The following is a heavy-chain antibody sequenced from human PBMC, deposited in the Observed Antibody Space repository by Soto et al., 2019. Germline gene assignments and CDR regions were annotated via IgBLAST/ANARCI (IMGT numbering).Heavy chain of an antibody. CDR1: GDTFTDYY. V-gene: IGHV1-46*01. Sequence: QVQLMQSGAEVKKPGASVKVSCKASGDTFTDYYIHWVRQAPGQGLEWMGTVNPSGGHTTYAQHFVGRVTMTRDTSTSTLYMELTSLTSEDTAVYYCARGGHVVVVTAALGYWGQGTLVTVSS. D-gene: IGHD2-21*02. J-gene: IGHJ4*02. CDR2: VNPSGGHT. CDR3: ARGGHVVVVTAALGY.